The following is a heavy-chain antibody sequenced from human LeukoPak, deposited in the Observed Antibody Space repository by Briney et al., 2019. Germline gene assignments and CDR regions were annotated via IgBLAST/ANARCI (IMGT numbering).Heavy chain of an antibody. Sequence: SETLSLTCTVSGGSISSYYWSWIRQPPGKGLEWIGYIYYSGSTNYNPSLKSRVTISVDTSKNQFSLKLSSVTAADTAVYYCARAYYDFWSGYYLAVSIHFDYWGQGTLVTVSS. D-gene: IGHD3-3*01. V-gene: IGHV4-59*01. CDR3: ARAYYDFWSGYYLAVSIHFDY. J-gene: IGHJ4*02. CDR2: IYYSGST. CDR1: GGSISSYY.